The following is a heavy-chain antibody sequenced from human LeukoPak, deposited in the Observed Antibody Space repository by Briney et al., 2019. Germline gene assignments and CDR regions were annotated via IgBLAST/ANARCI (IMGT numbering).Heavy chain of an antibody. CDR1: GYTFTGYY. CDR3: ASGRDYCGGDCYPAYYYYMDV. D-gene: IGHD2-21*02. J-gene: IGHJ6*03. CDR2: INPNSGGT. Sequence: ASVKVSCKASGYTFTGYYMHWVRQAPGQGLEWMGWINPNSGGTNYAQKFQGRVTMTRDTSISTAYMELSRLRSDDTAVYYCASGRDYCGGDCYPAYYYYMDVWGKGTTVTVSS. V-gene: IGHV1-2*02.